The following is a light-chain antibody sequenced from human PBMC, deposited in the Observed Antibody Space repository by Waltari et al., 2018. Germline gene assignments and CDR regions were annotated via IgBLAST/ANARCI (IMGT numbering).Light chain of an antibody. CDR3: ATWDDSLSGVV. CDR1: SSNIGSNA. Sequence: QSVLTQPPSVSEAPRQRVTIPCSGSSSNIGSNAENWYQQLPGKAPKLLIYYDDLLPSGVSVRFSGSKSGTSASLAISGLQSEDEAHYYCATWDDSLSGVVFGGGTKLTVL. J-gene: IGLJ3*02. CDR2: YDD. V-gene: IGLV1-36*01.